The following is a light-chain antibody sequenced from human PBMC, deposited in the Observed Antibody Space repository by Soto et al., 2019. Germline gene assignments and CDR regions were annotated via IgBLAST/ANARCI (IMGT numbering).Light chain of an antibody. V-gene: IGLV2-23*02. Sequence: QSVLTQPASVSGSPGQSITISCIGTSSDVGNYELVSWYQQLPGKAPKLIIYEVTKRPSGVPNRFSGSKSGNKASLTISGVLADDEADYHCCSFAGGSTYVVFGGGTKLTVL. CDR1: SSDVGNYEL. J-gene: IGLJ2*01. CDR3: CSFAGGSTYVV. CDR2: EVT.